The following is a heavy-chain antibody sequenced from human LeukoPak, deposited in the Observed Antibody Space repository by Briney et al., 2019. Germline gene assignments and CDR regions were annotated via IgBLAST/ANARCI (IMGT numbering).Heavy chain of an antibody. D-gene: IGHD3-22*01. CDR1: GGSISSSSYY. Sequence: SETLSLTCTVSGGSISSSSYYWGWIRQPPGKGLEWIGRIYYSGSTYYNPSLKSRVTISVDTSKNQFSLKLSSVTAADAAVYYRARYDSGSFYRYFDYWGQGTLVTVSS. V-gene: IGHV4-39*01. J-gene: IGHJ4*02. CDR3: ARYDSGSFYRYFDY. CDR2: IYYSGST.